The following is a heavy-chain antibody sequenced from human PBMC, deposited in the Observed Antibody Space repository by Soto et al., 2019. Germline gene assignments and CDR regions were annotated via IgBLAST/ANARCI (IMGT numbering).Heavy chain of an antibody. D-gene: IGHD3-3*01. J-gene: IGHJ3*02. CDR3: ARDPNYDFWSGYYNLATEEADDAFDI. CDR2: IIPILGIA. Sequence: QVQLVQSGAEVKKPGSSVKVSCKASGGTFSSYTISWVRQAPGQGLEWMGRIIPILGIANYAQKFQGRVTITADKATSTAYMELSSLRSEDTAVYYCARDPNYDFWSGYYNLATEEADDAFDIWGQGTMVTVSS. CDR1: GGTFSSYT. V-gene: IGHV1-69*08.